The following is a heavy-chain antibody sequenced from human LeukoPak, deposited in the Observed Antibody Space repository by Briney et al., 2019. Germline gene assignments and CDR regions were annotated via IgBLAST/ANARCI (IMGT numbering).Heavy chain of an antibody. D-gene: IGHD3-3*01. CDR1: GFTFSRYD. CDR3: SRGVYYDFWSGYYMDY. Sequence: GGSLRLSCAASGFTFSRYDMSWVRQAPGKGLEWVSAISCSGGSTYYADSVKGRFTISRDNSKNTLYLQMNSLRAEDTAVYYCSRGVYYDFWSGYYMDYWGQGTLVTVSS. CDR2: ISCSGGST. J-gene: IGHJ4*02. V-gene: IGHV3-23*01.